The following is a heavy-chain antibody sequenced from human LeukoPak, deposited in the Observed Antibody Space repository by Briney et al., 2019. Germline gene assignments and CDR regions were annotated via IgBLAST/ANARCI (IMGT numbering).Heavy chain of an antibody. V-gene: IGHV1-18*01. D-gene: IGHD3-3*01. CDR1: GYTFTSYG. J-gene: IGHJ6*03. CDR3: ARDRYYDFWSGGLRYYMDV. Sequence: ASVKVSCKASGYTFTSYGISWVRQAPGQGLEWMGWISAYNGNTNYAQKLQGRVTMTTDTSTSTAYMELRSLRSDDTAVYYCARDRYYDFWSGGLRYYMDVWGKGTTVTVSS. CDR2: ISAYNGNT.